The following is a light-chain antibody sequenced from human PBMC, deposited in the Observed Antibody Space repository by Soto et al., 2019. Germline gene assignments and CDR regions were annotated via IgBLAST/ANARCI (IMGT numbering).Light chain of an antibody. V-gene: IGLV2-14*03. CDR2: DVT. J-gene: IGLJ2*01. CDR1: SSDVGRYNY. CDR3: SSYTISSTVV. Sequence: QSALTQPASVSGSPGQSITISCTGTSSDVGRYNYVSWYQQHPGKAPKLMIYDVTNRRSGVSNRFSGSKSGNTASLTISGLQAEDEADYYCSSYTISSTVVFGGGTKLTVL.